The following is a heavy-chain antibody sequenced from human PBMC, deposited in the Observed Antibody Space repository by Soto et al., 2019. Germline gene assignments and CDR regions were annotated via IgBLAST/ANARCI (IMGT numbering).Heavy chain of an antibody. J-gene: IGHJ6*02. Sequence: QVQLVESGGGVVQPGRSLRLSCAASGFTFSSYGMHWVRQAPGKGLEWVAVIWYDGSNKYYADSVKGRFTISRDNSKNTLYLQMNRLRAEDTAVYYCARDMVLSYYGSGSYSAYYYYGMDVWGQGTTVTVSS. CDR1: GFTFSSYG. CDR2: IWYDGSNK. CDR3: ARDMVLSYYGSGSYSAYYYYGMDV. V-gene: IGHV3-33*01. D-gene: IGHD3-10*01.